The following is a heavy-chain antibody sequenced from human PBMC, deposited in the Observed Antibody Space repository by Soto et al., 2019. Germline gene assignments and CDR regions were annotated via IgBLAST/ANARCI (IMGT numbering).Heavy chain of an antibody. Sequence: SATLSLTCTVSGGSISSYYWSWIRQPPGKGLEWIGYIYYSGSTNYNPSLKSRVTISVDTSKNQFSLKLSSVTAADTAVYYCARRSAAGSPFDYWGQGTLVTVSS. D-gene: IGHD6-13*01. CDR1: GGSISSYY. V-gene: IGHV4-59*08. CDR3: ARRSAAGSPFDY. CDR2: IYYSGST. J-gene: IGHJ4*02.